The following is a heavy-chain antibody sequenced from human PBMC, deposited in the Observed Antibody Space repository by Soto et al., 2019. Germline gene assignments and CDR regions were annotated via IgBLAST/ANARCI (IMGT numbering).Heavy chain of an antibody. CDR1: GFTFSSYW. J-gene: IGHJ4*02. CDR3: ASYYGSGIYHPKY. V-gene: IGHV3-74*01. Sequence: EVQLVESGGGLVQPGGSLRLSCAASGFTFSSYWMRWVRQAPGKGLVWVSRINSDGRSTSYADSVKGRFTISRDNAKNTLYLQMNSLRAEDTAVYYCASYYGSGIYHPKYWGQGTLVTVAS. D-gene: IGHD3-10*01. CDR2: INSDGRST.